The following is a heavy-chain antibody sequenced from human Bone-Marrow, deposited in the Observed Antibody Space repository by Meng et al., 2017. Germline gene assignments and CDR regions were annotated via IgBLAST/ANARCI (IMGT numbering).Heavy chain of an antibody. J-gene: IGHJ6*02. D-gene: IGHD6-13*01. V-gene: IGHV4-39*06. Sequence: SETLSLTCTVSGCSISSSGYYWGWIRQPPGKGLEWIGSIYYSGSTYYNPSLKSRVTISVDTSKNQFTLKLSTVTAADTAVYYCARDHGSSSWYSAYYYYYGMDVWGQGTTVTVSS. CDR3: ARDHGSSSWYSAYYYYYGMDV. CDR2: IYYSGST. CDR1: GCSISSSGYY.